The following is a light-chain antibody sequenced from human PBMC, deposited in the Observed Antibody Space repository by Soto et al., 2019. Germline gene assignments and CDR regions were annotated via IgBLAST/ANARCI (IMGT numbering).Light chain of an antibody. Sequence: IQITQLPSSLSASVGDRVTITCRASQSISSYLNWYQQKPGKAPKLLIYAASSLQSGVPSRFSGSGSGTDFTLTISSLQPEDFATYYCQQSYSTPLTFGGGTKVDIK. CDR3: QQSYSTPLT. CDR2: AAS. CDR1: QSISSY. J-gene: IGKJ4*01. V-gene: IGKV1-39*01.